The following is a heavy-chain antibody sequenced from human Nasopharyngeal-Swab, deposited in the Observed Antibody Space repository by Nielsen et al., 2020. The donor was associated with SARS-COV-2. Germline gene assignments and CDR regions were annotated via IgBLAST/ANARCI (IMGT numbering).Heavy chain of an antibody. V-gene: IGHV4-34*01. J-gene: IGHJ4*02. Sequence: GSLRLSCAVYGGSFSGYYWSWIRQPPGKGLEWIGEINHSGSTNYNPSLKSRVTISVDTSKNQFFLKLSSVTAADTAVYYCARVSITGTTRPAFDYWGQGTLVTVSS. CDR1: GGSFSGYY. CDR3: ARVSITGTTRPAFDY. D-gene: IGHD1-7*01. CDR2: INHSGST.